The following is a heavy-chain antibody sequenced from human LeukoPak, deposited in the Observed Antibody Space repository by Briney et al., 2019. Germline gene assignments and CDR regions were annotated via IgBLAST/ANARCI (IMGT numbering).Heavy chain of an antibody. V-gene: IGHV1-2*02. Sequence: ASVKVSCKASGYTFTGYYMHWVRQAPGQGLEWMGWINPNSGGTNYAQKFQGRVTMTRDTSISTAYMELSRLRSDDTAVYYCAREYCSSTSCYEDYYYYGMDVWGQGTTVTVS. J-gene: IGHJ6*02. CDR1: GYTFTGYY. CDR3: AREYCSSTSCYEDYYYYGMDV. D-gene: IGHD2-2*01. CDR2: INPNSGGT.